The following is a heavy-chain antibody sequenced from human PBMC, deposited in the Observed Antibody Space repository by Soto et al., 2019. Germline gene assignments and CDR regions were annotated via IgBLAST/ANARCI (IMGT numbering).Heavy chain of an antibody. CDR3: AHERGCCGSRGV. Sequence: QITLKESGPPLVKPTQTLTLTCTFSGFSLSTAGEGVGWIRQPPGKALEWLALVYWNDDKRYNTSLKSRLTITKDTSKNQVVLKMTNMDPVDTATYHCAHERGCCGSRGVWGQGTLVTVSS. CDR1: GFSLSTAGEG. V-gene: IGHV2-5*01. J-gene: IGHJ4*02. D-gene: IGHD2-15*01. CDR2: VYWNDDK.